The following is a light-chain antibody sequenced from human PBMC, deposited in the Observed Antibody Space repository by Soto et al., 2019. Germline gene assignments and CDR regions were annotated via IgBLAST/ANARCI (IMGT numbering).Light chain of an antibody. CDR1: QSISSW. J-gene: IGKJ2*01. V-gene: IGKV1-5*01. Sequence: DIQMTQSPSTLSASVGDRVTITCRASQSISSWLAWYQQKPGKAPKLLIYDASSLASGVPSRFSGSGSGTEFTLTISSLQPDDFATYYCQQYNSYPYTFGQGTKLEIK. CDR3: QQYNSYPYT. CDR2: DAS.